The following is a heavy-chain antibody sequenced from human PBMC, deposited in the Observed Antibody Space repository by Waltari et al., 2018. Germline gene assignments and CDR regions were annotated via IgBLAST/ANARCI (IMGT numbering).Heavy chain of an antibody. V-gene: IGHV3-53*01. CDR1: GFTVSSNY. CDR3: ARHPRTSSGYSDY. Sequence: EVQLVESGGGLIQPGGSLRLSCAASGFTVSSNYMSWVRQAPGKGLGWVSVIYSGGSTYYADSGKGRFTISRDNSKNTLYLQMNSLRAEDTAVYYCARHPRTSSGYSDYWGQGTLVTVSS. J-gene: IGHJ4*02. D-gene: IGHD3-22*01. CDR2: IYSGGST.